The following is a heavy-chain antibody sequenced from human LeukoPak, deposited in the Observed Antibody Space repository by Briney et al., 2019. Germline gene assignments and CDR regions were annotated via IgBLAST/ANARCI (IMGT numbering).Heavy chain of an antibody. Sequence: SETLSLTCTVSGGSISSYYWSWIRQPPGKGLEWIGYIYYSGSTNYNPSLKSRVTISVDTSKNQFSLKLSSVTAADTAVYYCARVDSSGYYHNDYWGQGTLVTVSS. J-gene: IGHJ4*02. CDR3: ARVDSSGYYHNDY. D-gene: IGHD3-22*01. CDR2: IYYSGST. CDR1: GGSISSYY. V-gene: IGHV4-59*01.